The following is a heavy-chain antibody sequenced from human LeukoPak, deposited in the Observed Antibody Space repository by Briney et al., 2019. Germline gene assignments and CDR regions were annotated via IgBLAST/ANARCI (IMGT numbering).Heavy chain of an antibody. CDR1: GGSISSNAYY. CDR3: AYSGSYGHLGY. CDR2: IYSSVST. J-gene: IGHJ4*02. V-gene: IGHV4-39*01. D-gene: IGHD1-26*01. Sequence: SETLSLTCTVSGGSISSNAYYWAWIRQPPGKGLEWIGSIYSSVSTYYNPSLKSRVTISVDTSKNQFSLRLSSVTAADSALYYCAYSGSYGHLGYWGQGIPVTVSS.